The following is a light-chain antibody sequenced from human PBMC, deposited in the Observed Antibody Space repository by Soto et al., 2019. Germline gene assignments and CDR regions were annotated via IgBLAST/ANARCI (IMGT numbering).Light chain of an antibody. CDR1: SSDVGGYNY. CDR3: SSYAGSNNLV. J-gene: IGLJ3*02. Sequence: QSALTQPPSASGSPGQSVTISCTGTSSDVGGYNYVSWYQQHPGKAPKLMIYEVSERPSGVSDRFSGSKSGNTASLTVSGLQAADEADYYCSSYAGSNNLVFGGGTKLTVL. V-gene: IGLV2-8*01. CDR2: EVS.